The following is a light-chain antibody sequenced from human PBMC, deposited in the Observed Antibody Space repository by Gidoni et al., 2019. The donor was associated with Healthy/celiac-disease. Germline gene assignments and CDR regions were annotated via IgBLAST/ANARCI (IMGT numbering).Light chain of an antibody. CDR2: GAS. Sequence: EIGITESPTTLSVSPGQRATHSCRASQSVSSNLAWYQQKPGQAPRLLIYGASTRATGIPARFSGSGSGTEFTLTISSLQSEDVAVYYCQQYNNWPRLTFGGGTKVEIK. V-gene: IGKV3-15*01. J-gene: IGKJ4*01. CDR1: QSVSSN. CDR3: QQYNNWPRLT.